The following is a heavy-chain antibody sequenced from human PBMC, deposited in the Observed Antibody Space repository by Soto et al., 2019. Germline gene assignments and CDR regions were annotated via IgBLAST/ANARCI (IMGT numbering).Heavy chain of an antibody. CDR1: GYTFTSYG. Sequence: QVQLVQSGAEVKKPGASVKVSCKASGYTFTSYGINWVRQAPGQGLAWMGWISAYNGNTHYAQKLQGRVTMTTDTSTSTAYMELMSMRSDDTAVYYCSRVQSGYDFAYWGQGTLVTVSS. D-gene: IGHD5-12*01. J-gene: IGHJ4*02. V-gene: IGHV1-18*01. CDR2: ISAYNGNT. CDR3: SRVQSGYDFAY.